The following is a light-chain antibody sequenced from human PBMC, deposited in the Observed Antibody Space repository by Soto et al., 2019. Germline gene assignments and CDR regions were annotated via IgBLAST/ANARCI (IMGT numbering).Light chain of an antibody. V-gene: IGKV3-15*01. Sequence: EIVMTQSPATLSVSPGERATLSCRASRSVSSNLAWYQQKPGQAPRLLIYGASTRATGIPARFSGSGSGTGFTLTISSLQSEDFAVYYCQQYNNWPPWTFGQGTKVEIK. CDR2: GAS. CDR3: QQYNNWPPWT. J-gene: IGKJ1*01. CDR1: RSVSSN.